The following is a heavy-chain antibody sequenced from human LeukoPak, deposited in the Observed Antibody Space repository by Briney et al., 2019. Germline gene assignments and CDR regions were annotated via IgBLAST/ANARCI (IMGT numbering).Heavy chain of an antibody. CDR2: IYYSGST. Sequence: SETLSLTCTVSGGSISSSDYYWSWIRQPPGKGLEWIGYIYYSGSTYYNPSLKSRVTISVDTSKNQFSLKLSSVTAADTAVYYCARAGTDTAMVPYNWFDPWGQGTLVTVSS. V-gene: IGHV4-30-4*01. D-gene: IGHD5-18*01. J-gene: IGHJ5*02. CDR1: GGSISSSDYY. CDR3: ARAGTDTAMVPYNWFDP.